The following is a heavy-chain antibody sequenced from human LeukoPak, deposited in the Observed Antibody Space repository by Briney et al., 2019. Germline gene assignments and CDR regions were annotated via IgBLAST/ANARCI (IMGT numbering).Heavy chain of an antibody. V-gene: IGHV1-69*05. D-gene: IGHD3-16*02. J-gene: IGHJ4*02. CDR1: GGTFSSYA. CDR3: ARARPGGEVIDN. CDR2: IIPIFGTA. Sequence: SVKVSCKASGGTFSSYAISWVRQAPGQGLEWMGGIIPIFGTANYAQKFQGRVTITTDESTSTAYMELSSLRSEDTAVYYCARARPGGEVIDNWGQGTLVTVSS.